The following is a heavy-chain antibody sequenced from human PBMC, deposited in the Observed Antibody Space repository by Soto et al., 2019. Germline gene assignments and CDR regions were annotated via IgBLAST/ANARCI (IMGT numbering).Heavy chain of an antibody. CDR3: ARVPYGDYDFDY. J-gene: IGHJ4*02. Sequence: GASVKVSCKASGYMFTIYYVHWVRQAPGQGLEWMGVINPSDSSTSYAQKFQGRVTMTRDTSTSTVYMELSSLRSEDTAVYYCARVPYGDYDFDYWGQGTLVTVPS. D-gene: IGHD4-17*01. CDR2: INPSDSST. V-gene: IGHV1-46*03. CDR1: GYMFTIYY.